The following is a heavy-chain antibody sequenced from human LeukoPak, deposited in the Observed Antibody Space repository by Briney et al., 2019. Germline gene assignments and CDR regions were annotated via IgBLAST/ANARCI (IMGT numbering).Heavy chain of an antibody. D-gene: IGHD3-16*02. CDR1: GGSFSGYY. CDR2: INHSGST. J-gene: IGHJ4*02. Sequence: PSETLSLTCAVYGGSFSGYYWSWIRQPPGKGLEWIGEINHSGSTNYNPSLKSRVTISVDTSKNQFSLKLSSVTAADTAVYYCGRELGRFYDYVWGSYRSDYWGQGTLVTVSS. CDR3: GRELGRFYDYVWGSYRSDY. V-gene: IGHV4-34*01.